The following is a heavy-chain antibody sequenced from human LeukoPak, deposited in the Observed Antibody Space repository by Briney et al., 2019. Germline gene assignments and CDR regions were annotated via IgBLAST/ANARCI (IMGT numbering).Heavy chain of an antibody. V-gene: IGHV4-30-4*07. D-gene: IGHD6-13*01. J-gene: IGHJ4*02. CDR2: VSYSGST. Sequence: PSQTLSLTCAVSGGSISSGGYSWSWIRQPPGKGLEWIGYVSYSGSTNYNPSLKSRVTISLDTSKNQFSLKLSSVTAADTAVYYCARESPPYSSSRFDYWGQGTLVTVSS. CDR3: ARESPPYSSSRFDY. CDR1: GGSISSGGYS.